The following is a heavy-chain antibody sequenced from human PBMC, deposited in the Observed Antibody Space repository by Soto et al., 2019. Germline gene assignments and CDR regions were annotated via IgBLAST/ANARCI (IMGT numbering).Heavy chain of an antibody. V-gene: IGHV3-7*01. CDR1: GFTFSTYW. CDR3: TTSPDRDSERIFV. Sequence: EVPLVESGGGLVQPGGSLRLSCAAAGFTFSTYWMSWVRRTPGKGLEWVANIKQDGTEKYYVDSVRGRLTGSRDNAKSSLYLQMNSLRVEDTDVYYCTTSPDRDSERIFVWGQGTAVTV. J-gene: IGHJ6*02. D-gene: IGHD3-9*01. CDR2: IKQDGTEK.